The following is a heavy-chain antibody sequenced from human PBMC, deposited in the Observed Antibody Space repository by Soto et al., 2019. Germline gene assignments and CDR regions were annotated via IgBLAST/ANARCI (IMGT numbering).Heavy chain of an antibody. V-gene: IGHV1-69*08. CDR3: ARDTPGDYGDYGGYFDL. J-gene: IGHJ2*01. CDR1: GGTFSSYT. D-gene: IGHD4-17*01. CDR2: IIPILGIA. Sequence: QVQLVQSGAEVEKPGSSVNVSCKASGGTFSSYTISWVRQAPGQGLEWMGRIIPILGIANYAQKFQGRVTITADKSTSTAYMELSSLRSEDTAVYYCARDTPGDYGDYGGYFDLWGRGTLVTVSS.